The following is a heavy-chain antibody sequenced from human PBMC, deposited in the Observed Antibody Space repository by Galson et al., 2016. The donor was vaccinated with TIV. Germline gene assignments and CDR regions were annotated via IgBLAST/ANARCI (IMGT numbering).Heavy chain of an antibody. Sequence: SLRLSCAASGFSFSSYGMHWVRQAPGKGLEWVTFIWYDGSNKYYTDSVKGRFTISRDNSKNTLYLQMNSLRAEDTAVYFCARVFYLNYYYGMDVWGQGTTVTVSS. J-gene: IGHJ6*02. D-gene: IGHD2/OR15-2a*01. CDR1: GFSFSSYG. V-gene: IGHV3-33*01. CDR2: IWYDGSNK. CDR3: ARVFYLNYYYGMDV.